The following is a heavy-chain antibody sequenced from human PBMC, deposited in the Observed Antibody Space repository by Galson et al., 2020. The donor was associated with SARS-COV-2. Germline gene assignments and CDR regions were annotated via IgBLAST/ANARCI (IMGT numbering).Heavy chain of an antibody. CDR2: MNPNSGNT. D-gene: IGHD5-12*01. V-gene: IGHV1-8*01. CDR3: ARGLPIWRMATITNYYYYGMDV. J-gene: IGHJ6*02. CDR1: GYTFTSYD. Sequence: ASVKVSCKASGYTFTSYDINWVRQATGQGLEWMGWMNPNSGNTGYAQKFQGRVTMTRNTSISTAYMELSSLRSEDTAVYYCARGLPIWRMATITNYYYYGMDVWGQGTTVTVSS.